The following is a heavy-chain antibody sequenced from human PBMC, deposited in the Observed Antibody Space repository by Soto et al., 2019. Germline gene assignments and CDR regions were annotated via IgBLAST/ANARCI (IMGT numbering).Heavy chain of an antibody. D-gene: IGHD3-22*01. CDR2: IKQDGSEK. V-gene: IGHV3-7*01. Sequence: EVQLVESGGGLVQPGGSLRLSCAASGFTFSSYWMSWVRQAPGKGLEWVANIKQDGSEKCYVDSVKGRFTISRDNAKNSLYLQMNSLRAEDTAVYYCARDMYYYDSSGYLDVWGQGTTVTVSS. CDR3: ARDMYYYDSSGYLDV. CDR1: GFTFSSYW. J-gene: IGHJ6*02.